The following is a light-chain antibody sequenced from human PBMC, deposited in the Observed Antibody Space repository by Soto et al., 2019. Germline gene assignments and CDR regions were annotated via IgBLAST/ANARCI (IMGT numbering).Light chain of an antibody. CDR3: QQYNSYRSIT. V-gene: IGKV1-5*03. Sequence: DIQMTQSPSTLSASVGDRVTITCRASQSISSWLAWYQQKPGKAPKLLIYKASSLESGVPSRFSGSGSGTEFTLTISSLQPDDFATYYCQQYNSYRSITFGQGTRLEIK. J-gene: IGKJ5*01. CDR2: KAS. CDR1: QSISSW.